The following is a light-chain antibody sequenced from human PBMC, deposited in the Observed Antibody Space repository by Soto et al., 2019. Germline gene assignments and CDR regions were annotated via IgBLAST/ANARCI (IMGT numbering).Light chain of an antibody. Sequence: QAVVTQPASVSGSPRQSITISCTGTSSDVGGYNYVSWYQQHPGKAPKLLIYEVSNRPSGVSDRFSGSKSGNTASLTISGLRTEDEAHYFCSSYTTRTALPHVFGTGTKLTVL. J-gene: IGLJ1*01. V-gene: IGLV2-14*01. CDR1: SSDVGGYNY. CDR3: SSYTTRTALPHV. CDR2: EVS.